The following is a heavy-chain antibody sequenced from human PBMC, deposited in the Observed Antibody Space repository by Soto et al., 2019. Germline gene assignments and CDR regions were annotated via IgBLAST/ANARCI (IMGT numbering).Heavy chain of an antibody. CDR1: GYTFTNYG. CDR3: TRGGTAGTFDM. Sequence: QVQLVQSGAEVKKSGASVKVSCKASGYTFTNYGIIWVRQAPGQGLEWMGWISTYNGDTNYAQKLQGRVTMTTDTSPSTAYMELRSLSSDDTALYYCTRGGTAGTFDMWGQGTMVTVSS. V-gene: IGHV1-18*01. J-gene: IGHJ3*02. D-gene: IGHD6-13*01. CDR2: ISTYNGDT.